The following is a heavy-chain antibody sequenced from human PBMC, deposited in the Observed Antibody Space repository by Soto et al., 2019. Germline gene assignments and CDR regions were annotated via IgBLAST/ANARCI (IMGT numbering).Heavy chain of an antibody. CDR2: IRSKAYGGTT. Sequence: GVSLRLSCTASGFTFGDYAMSWFRQAPGKGLEWVGFIRSKAYGGTTEYAASVKGRFTISRDDSKGIAYLQMNSLKTEDTAVYYCTRAPGYFASYYGMDVWGQGTTVTVSS. J-gene: IGHJ6*02. V-gene: IGHV3-49*03. CDR3: TRAPGYFASYYGMDV. D-gene: IGHD3-9*01. CDR1: GFTFGDYA.